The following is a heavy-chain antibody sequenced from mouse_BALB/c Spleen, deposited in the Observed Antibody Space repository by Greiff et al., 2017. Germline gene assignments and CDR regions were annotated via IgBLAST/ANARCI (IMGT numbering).Heavy chain of an antibody. Sequence: EVQLQQSGPELVKPGASVKISCKASGYSFTGYFMNWVMQSHGKSLEWIGRINPYNGDTFYNQKFKGKATLTVDKSSSTAHMELRSLASEDSAVYYCARRAYYYGSSDWYFDVWGAGTTVTVSS. CDR1: GYSFTGYF. D-gene: IGHD1-1*01. V-gene: IGHV1-20*02. J-gene: IGHJ1*01. CDR3: ARRAYYYGSSDWYFDV. CDR2: INPYNGDT.